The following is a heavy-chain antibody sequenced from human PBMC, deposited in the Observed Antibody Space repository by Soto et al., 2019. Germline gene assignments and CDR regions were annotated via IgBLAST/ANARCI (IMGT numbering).Heavy chain of an antibody. CDR3: ARYTYTSRYSYYGIDV. CDR1: GFTFTSYS. D-gene: IGHD6-13*01. V-gene: IGHV3-21*03. J-gene: IGHJ6*02. CDR2: ISSRGDI. Sequence: GGSLRLSCVASGFTFTSYSMNWVRQAPGKGLEWVSSISSRGDIYYADSVKRRFTISRDNSKSIAYLQMNRLTSEDTAVYYCARYTYTSRYSYYGIDVWGHGTTVTVSS.